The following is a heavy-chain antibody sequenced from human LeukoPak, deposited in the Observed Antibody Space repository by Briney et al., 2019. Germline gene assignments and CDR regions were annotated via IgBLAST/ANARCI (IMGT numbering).Heavy chain of an antibody. V-gene: IGHV3-64*01. CDR2: ITNDGGTT. D-gene: IGHD2-2*03. CDR3: ARVDDFTYDF. CDR1: GFTFGSYA. J-gene: IGHJ4*02. Sequence: GGSLRLSCAASGFTFGSYAMHWVRQAPGKGQEYVSAITNDGGTTFYANSVKGRFTISRDNSKNTLFLQMGSLRPEDMAVYYCARVDDFTYDFWGQGTLVTVSS.